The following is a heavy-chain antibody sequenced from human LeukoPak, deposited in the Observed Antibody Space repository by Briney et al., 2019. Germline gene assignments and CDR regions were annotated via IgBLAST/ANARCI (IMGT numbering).Heavy chain of an antibody. CDR1: GFSFSSYW. CDR2: INTDGSTT. CDR3: ARDHYGGNSDY. D-gene: IGHD4-23*01. J-gene: IGHJ4*02. Sequence: GGSLRLSCAASGFSFSSYWMHWVRHAPGKGLLWVSRINTDGSTTYYADSVKGRFTISRDNAKNTLYLQMNNLRAEDAAVYYCARDHYGGNSDYWGQGTLVTVSS. V-gene: IGHV3-74*01.